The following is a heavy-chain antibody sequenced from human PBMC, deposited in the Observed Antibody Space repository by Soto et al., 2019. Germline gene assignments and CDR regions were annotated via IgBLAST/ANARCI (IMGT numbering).Heavy chain of an antibody. D-gene: IGHD3-10*01. Sequence: SETLSLTCAVFGGSFSGHYWSWIRQPPGKGLEWIGEINHSGSTNYNPSLKSRVTISVDTSKNQFSLKLSSVTAADTAVYYCARVSGIYYYGMEVWGQGTTVTVSS. CDR2: INHSGST. J-gene: IGHJ6*02. CDR1: GGSFSGHY. V-gene: IGHV4-34*01. CDR3: ARVSGIYYYGMEV.